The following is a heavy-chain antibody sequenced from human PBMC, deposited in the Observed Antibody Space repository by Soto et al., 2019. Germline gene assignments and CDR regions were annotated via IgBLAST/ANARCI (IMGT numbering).Heavy chain of an antibody. J-gene: IGHJ4*02. CDR2: IYHSGST. D-gene: IGHD1-1*01. CDR1: GGTIGDYS. V-gene: IGHV4-30-2*01. CDR3: ARADPTGTAPDY. Sequence: SETLSLTCSISGGTIGDYSWNWIRQPPGKGLEWIGYIYHSGSTYYNPSLKSRVTISVDRSKNQFSLKLSSVTAADTAVYYCARADPTGTAPDYWGQGTLVTISS.